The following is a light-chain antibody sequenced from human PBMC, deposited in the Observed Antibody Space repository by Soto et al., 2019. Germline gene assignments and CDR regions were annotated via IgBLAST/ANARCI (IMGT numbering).Light chain of an antibody. Sequence: QSVLTQPPSVSGAPGQRVTISCTGSSSNIGAGYDVHWYQQLPGTAPKVLIYGNSNRPSGVPDRFTGSKSGTSASLAITGLQAEDETPYYCQSYDSSLSAWVFGGGTKLTVL. CDR3: QSYDSSLSAWV. J-gene: IGLJ3*02. V-gene: IGLV1-40*01. CDR1: SSNIGAGYD. CDR2: GNS.